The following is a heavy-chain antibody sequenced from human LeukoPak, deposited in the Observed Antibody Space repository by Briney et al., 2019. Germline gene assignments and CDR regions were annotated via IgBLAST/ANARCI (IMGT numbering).Heavy chain of an antibody. CDR2: ISYDGSNK. V-gene: IGHV3-30-3*01. CDR3: ASALSWECGGDCYDYGMDV. D-gene: IGHD2-21*02. J-gene: IGHJ6*02. CDR1: GFTVSSNS. Sequence: PGGSLRLSCAASGFTVSSNSMTWVRQAPGKGLEWVAIISYDGSNKYYADSVRGRFTISRDNSKNTLYLQMNSLRAEDTAVFYCASALSWECGGDCYDYGMDVWGQGTTVTVSS.